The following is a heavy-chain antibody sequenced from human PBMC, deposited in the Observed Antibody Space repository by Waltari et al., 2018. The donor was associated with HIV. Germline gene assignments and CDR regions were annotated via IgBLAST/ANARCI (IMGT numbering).Heavy chain of an antibody. Sequence: EVQLVESGGGLVKPGGSLRLSCAASGFTFSSYSMNWVRQAPGKGLEWFSSMSSSSSYIDYADSVKGRFTISRDNAKNSLYLQRNSLRAEDTAVYYCARDFWGGYYYGMDVWGQGTTVTVSS. V-gene: IGHV3-21*01. CDR2: MSSSSSYI. CDR1: GFTFSSYS. D-gene: IGHD3-16*01. CDR3: ARDFWGGYYYGMDV. J-gene: IGHJ6*02.